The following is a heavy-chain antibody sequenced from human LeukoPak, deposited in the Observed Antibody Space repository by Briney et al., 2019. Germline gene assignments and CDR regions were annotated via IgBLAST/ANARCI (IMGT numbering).Heavy chain of an antibody. V-gene: IGHV4-39*01. CDR1: GGSISSSSYY. D-gene: IGHD1-26*01. CDR3: ARLYRGRDAFDI. J-gene: IGHJ3*02. Sequence: SETLCLTCTVSGGSISSSSYYWGWIRQPPGKGLEWIESIYYSGSTYYNPSLKSRVTISVDTSKNQFSLELSAVTAADTAVYYCARLYRGRDAFDIWGQGTMVTVSS. CDR2: IYYSGST.